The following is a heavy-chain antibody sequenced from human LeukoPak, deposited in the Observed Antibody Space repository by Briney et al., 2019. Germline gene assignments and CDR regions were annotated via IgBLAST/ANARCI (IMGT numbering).Heavy chain of an antibody. J-gene: IGHJ5*02. CDR1: GGTFSSYA. Sequence: SVKVSCKASGGTFSSYAISWVRQAPGQGLEWMGGIIPIFGTANYAQKFQGRVTITTDESTSTAYMELSSLRSEDTAVYHCASWVGGQVGRNWFDPWGQGTLVTVSS. CDR2: IIPIFGTA. V-gene: IGHV1-69*05. D-gene: IGHD1-26*01. CDR3: ASWVGGQVGRNWFDP.